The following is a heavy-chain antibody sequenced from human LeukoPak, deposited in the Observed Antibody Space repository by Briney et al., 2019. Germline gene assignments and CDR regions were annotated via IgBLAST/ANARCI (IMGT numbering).Heavy chain of an antibody. CDR3: ARAGEYYVWGSYRPDY. J-gene: IGHJ4*02. Sequence: PGGSLRLSCAASGFTFSSYWMSWVRQAPGKGLEWVANIKQDGSEKYYVDSVKGRFTISRDTAKNSLYLQMNSLRAEDTAVYYCARAGEYYVWGSYRPDYWGQGTLVTVSS. CDR1: GFTFSSYW. CDR2: IKQDGSEK. V-gene: IGHV3-7*01. D-gene: IGHD3-16*02.